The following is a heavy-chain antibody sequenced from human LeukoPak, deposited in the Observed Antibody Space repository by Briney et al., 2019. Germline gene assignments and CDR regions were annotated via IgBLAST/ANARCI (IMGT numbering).Heavy chain of an antibody. V-gene: IGHV1-69*04. CDR1: GGTFSSYA. CDR3: ARWAYGDYVDLIFDY. D-gene: IGHD4-17*01. J-gene: IGHJ4*02. CDR2: IIPILGIV. Sequence: SVKVSCKASGGTFSSYAISWVRQAPGQGLEWMGRIIPILGIVNYAQKFQGRVTITADKSTSTAYMELSSLRSEDTAVYYCARWAYGDYVDLIFDYWGQGTLVTVSS.